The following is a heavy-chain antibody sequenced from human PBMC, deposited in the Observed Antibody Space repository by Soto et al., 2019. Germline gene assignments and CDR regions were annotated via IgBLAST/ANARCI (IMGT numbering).Heavy chain of an antibody. D-gene: IGHD3-10*01. V-gene: IGHV3-30*18. CDR2: ISYDGSNK. CDR3: ANGTMVRGVIKRNSFDI. CDR1: GFTFSSYG. Sequence: QVQLVESGGGVVQPGRSLRLSCAASGFTFSSYGMHWVRQAPGKGLEWVAVISYDGSNKYYADSVKGRFTISRDNSKNTLYLQMNRLRAEDTAVYYCANGTMVRGVIKRNSFDIWGQGTMVTVSS. J-gene: IGHJ3*02.